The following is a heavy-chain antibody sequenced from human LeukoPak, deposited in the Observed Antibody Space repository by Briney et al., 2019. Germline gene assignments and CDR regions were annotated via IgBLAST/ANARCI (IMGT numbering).Heavy chain of an antibody. V-gene: IGHV5-51*01. J-gene: IGHJ4*01. CDR3: ARGGSGWYFDY. D-gene: IGHD6-19*01. CDR1: GYSFTNYW. Sequence: GESLKISCKGSGYSFTNYWIGWVRQMPGKGLEYMGLIYTVDSDTKYSPSFQGQVTISVDKPIKTAYLQWTSLKASDTGMYYCARGGSGWYFDYWGHGSLVTVS. CDR2: IYTVDSDT.